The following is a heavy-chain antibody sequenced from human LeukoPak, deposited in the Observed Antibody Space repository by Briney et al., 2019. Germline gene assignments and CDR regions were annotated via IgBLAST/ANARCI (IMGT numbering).Heavy chain of an antibody. CDR1: GFTFSSYA. Sequence: GGSLRLSCAASGFTFSSYALSWVRQAPGKGPDYVSTINGNGGRTYYADSVKGRFTVSRDNSKNTLYLQMNSLRAEDTAVYYCAKGVPGRWLQTKRNYFDYWGQGTLVTVSS. V-gene: IGHV3-23*01. D-gene: IGHD5-24*01. CDR3: AKGVPGRWLQTKRNYFDY. J-gene: IGHJ4*02. CDR2: INGNGGRT.